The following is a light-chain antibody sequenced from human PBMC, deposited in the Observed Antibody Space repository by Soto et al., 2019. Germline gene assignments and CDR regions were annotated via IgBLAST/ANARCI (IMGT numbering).Light chain of an antibody. CDR2: DAS. CDR3: QQYNSYPWT. Sequence: DIQMTQSPSTLSASVGDRVTITCRASQSISSWLAWYQQKQGKAPKLLIYDASSLESGVPSRFSGSGSGTEFTLTISSLQPDDFATYDCQQYNSYPWTCGQGTKVEIK. J-gene: IGKJ1*01. CDR1: QSISSW. V-gene: IGKV1-5*01.